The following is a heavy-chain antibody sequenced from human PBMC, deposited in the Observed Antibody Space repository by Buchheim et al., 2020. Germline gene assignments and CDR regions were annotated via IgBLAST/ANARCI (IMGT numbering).Heavy chain of an antibody. V-gene: IGHV3-15*07. J-gene: IGHJ4*02. Sequence: EVQLVESGGGLVKPGGSLRLSCAASGFTFSNAWMNWVRQAPGKGLEWVGRIKKKRDGGTTDYAAPVNGRFTISRDDSKNTLYLQMNSLKIEDTAMYYCITELVGFSGYDWVNWGQGTL. CDR3: ITELVGFSGYDWVN. CDR1: GFTFSNAW. CDR2: IKKKRDGGTT. D-gene: IGHD5-12*01.